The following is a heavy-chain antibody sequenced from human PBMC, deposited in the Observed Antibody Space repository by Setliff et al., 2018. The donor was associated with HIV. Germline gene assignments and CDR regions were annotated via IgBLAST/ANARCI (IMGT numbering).Heavy chain of an antibody. Sequence: VASVKVSCKASGYSFTSHSMHWVRQAPGQRLEWMGWINTGNGNTKYSQKFQDRVTITRDTSANTGYLEVTGLRFEDTAVYYCARDRVPKRGHSYREPDFDPWGQGTLVTVSS. V-gene: IGHV1-3*04. D-gene: IGHD3-16*02. J-gene: IGHJ5*02. CDR1: GYSFTSHS. CDR2: INTGNGNT. CDR3: ARDRVPKRGHSYREPDFDP.